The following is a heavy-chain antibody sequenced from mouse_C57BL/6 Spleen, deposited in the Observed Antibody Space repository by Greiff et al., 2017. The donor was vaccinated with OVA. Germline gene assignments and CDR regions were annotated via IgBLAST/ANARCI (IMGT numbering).Heavy chain of an antibody. CDR3: ARFPYDYDVDWYFDV. V-gene: IGHV1-69*01. Sequence: QVQLQQPGAELVMPGASVKLSCKASGSTFPSYWMHWVKQRPGQGLEWIGEIDPSDSYTNYNQKFKGKSTLTVDKSSSTAYMQLSSLTSEDSAVYYCARFPYDYDVDWYFDVWGTGTTVTVSS. CDR2: IDPSDSYT. D-gene: IGHD2-4*01. J-gene: IGHJ1*03. CDR1: GSTFPSYW.